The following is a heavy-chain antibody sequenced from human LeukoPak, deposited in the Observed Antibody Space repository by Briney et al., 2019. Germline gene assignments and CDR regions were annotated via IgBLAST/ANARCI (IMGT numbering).Heavy chain of an antibody. CDR2: INPNSGGT. D-gene: IGHD5-24*01. CDR1: GYIFTDYY. V-gene: IGHV1/OR15-1*01. CDR3: ARSRRDGYNYDY. Sequence: ASVKVSCKASGYIFTDYYMHWVRQAPGQELGWMGRINPNSGGTNYAQKFQGRVTMTRDTSISTAYTELSSLRSEDRATYYCARSRRDGYNYDYWGQGTLVTVSS. J-gene: IGHJ4*02.